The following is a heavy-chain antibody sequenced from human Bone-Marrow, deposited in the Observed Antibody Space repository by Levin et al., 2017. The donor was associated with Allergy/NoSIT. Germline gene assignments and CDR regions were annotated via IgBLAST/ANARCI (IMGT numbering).Heavy chain of an antibody. CDR3: ARRRYYDSSGYVSAGFYGMDV. CDR1: GYSFANYW. CDR2: IYPDDSDT. J-gene: IGHJ6*02. D-gene: IGHD3-22*01. Sequence: VASVKVSCKGSGYSFANYWIGWVRQMPGRGLEWMGIIYPDDSDTRYSPSFQGQVTISADKSISTAFLQWRSLKASVTAVYYCARRRYYDSSGYVSAGFYGMDVWGQGTTVTVSS. V-gene: IGHV5-51*01.